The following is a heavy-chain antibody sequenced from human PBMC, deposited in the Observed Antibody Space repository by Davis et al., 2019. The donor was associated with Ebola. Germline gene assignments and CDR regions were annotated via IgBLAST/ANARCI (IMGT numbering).Heavy chain of an antibody. V-gene: IGHV3-30*03. CDR1: GFTFNYYG. CDR3: ARDRSGGAFDI. D-gene: IGHD1-26*01. J-gene: IGHJ3*02. CDR2: VSYDGNHE. Sequence: GESLKISCAASGFTFNYYGMHWVRQAPGKGLEWVAVVSYDGNHEYYADSVKGRFTASRDNAKNSLYLQINGLRDEDTAVYYCARDRSGGAFDIWGQGTMVTVSS.